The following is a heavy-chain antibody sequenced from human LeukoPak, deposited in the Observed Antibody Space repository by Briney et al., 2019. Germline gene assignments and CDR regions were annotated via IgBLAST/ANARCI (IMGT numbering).Heavy chain of an antibody. Sequence: SETLSLTCAVYGGSFSGYYWSWIRQPPGKGLEWIGEINHSGGTNYNPSLKSRVTISVDTSKNQFSLKLSSVTAADTAVYYCARGLVTTNPYFDYWGQGTLVTVSS. V-gene: IGHV4-34*01. CDR3: ARGLVTTNPYFDY. CDR2: INHSGGT. J-gene: IGHJ4*02. CDR1: GGSFSGYY. D-gene: IGHD4-11*01.